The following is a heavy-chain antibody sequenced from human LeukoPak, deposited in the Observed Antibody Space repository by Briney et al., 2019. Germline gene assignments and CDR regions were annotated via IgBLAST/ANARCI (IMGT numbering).Heavy chain of an antibody. J-gene: IGHJ4*02. CDR1: GFTFSSYW. D-gene: IGHD2-15*01. CDR2: IKQDGSEK. CDR3: AREGYCSGGSCYPYYFDY. Sequence: GGSLRLSCAASGFTFSSYWMSWVRQAPGKGLEWVANIKQDGSEKYYVDSVKGRFTISRDNAKNSLYLQMKSLRAEDTAVYYCAREGYCSGGSCYPYYFDYWGQGTLVTVSS. V-gene: IGHV3-7*01.